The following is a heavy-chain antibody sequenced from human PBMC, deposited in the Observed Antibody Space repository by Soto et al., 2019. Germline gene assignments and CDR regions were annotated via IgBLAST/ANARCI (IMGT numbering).Heavy chain of an antibody. D-gene: IGHD2-15*01. V-gene: IGHV1-2*04. J-gene: IGHJ5*02. Sequence: QVQLVQSGAEVKKPGASVKVSCNASGYTFTGYYMHWVRQAPGQGLEWMGWINPNSGGTNYAQKFQGWVTMTRDTSISTAYMELSRLRSDDTAVYYCARGGDLYCSGGSCYSWFDPWGQGTLVTVSS. CDR2: INPNSGGT. CDR1: GYTFTGYY. CDR3: ARGGDLYCSGGSCYSWFDP.